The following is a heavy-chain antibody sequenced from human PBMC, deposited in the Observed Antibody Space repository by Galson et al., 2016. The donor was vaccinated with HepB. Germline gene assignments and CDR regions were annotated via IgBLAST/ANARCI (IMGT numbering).Heavy chain of an antibody. CDR2: IYYSGST. J-gene: IGHJ3*02. Sequence: ETLSLTCTVSGGSISSSSYYWGWIRQPPGKGLEWIGSIYYSGSTYYNPSLKSRVIISVDTSKNQFSLKLSSVTAADTAVYYCARPDVLRFLEWLSENPGENAVDIWGQGTMVTVSS. CDR3: ARPDVLRFLEWLSENPGENAVDI. CDR1: GGSISSSSYY. V-gene: IGHV4-39*01. D-gene: IGHD3-3*01.